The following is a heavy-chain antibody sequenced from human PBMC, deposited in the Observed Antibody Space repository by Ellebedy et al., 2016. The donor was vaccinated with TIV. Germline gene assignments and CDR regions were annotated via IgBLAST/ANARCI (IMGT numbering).Heavy chain of an antibody. D-gene: IGHD6-19*01. CDR2: ISSSSSTI. Sequence: GESLKISCAASGFTFSSYSMNWVRQAPGKGLEWVSYISSSSSTIYYADSVKGRFTISRDNAKNSLYLQMNSLRAEDTAVYYCAKLIWYSSGSASDYWGQGTLVTVSS. CDR3: AKLIWYSSGSASDY. J-gene: IGHJ4*02. V-gene: IGHV3-48*04. CDR1: GFTFSSYS.